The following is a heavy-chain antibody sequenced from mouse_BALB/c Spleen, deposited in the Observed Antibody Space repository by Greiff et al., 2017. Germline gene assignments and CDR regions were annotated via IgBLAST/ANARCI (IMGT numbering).Heavy chain of an antibody. D-gene: IGHD1-1*01. Sequence: EVMLVESGGGLVKPGGSLKLSCAASGFAFSSYDMSWVRQTPEKRLEWVAYISSGGGSTYYPDTVKGRFTISRDNAKNTLYLQMSSLKSEDTAMYYCARHGITTVVAHWGQGTTLTVSS. CDR2: ISSGGGST. J-gene: IGHJ2*01. V-gene: IGHV5-12-1*01. CDR3: ARHGITTVVAH. CDR1: GFAFSSYD.